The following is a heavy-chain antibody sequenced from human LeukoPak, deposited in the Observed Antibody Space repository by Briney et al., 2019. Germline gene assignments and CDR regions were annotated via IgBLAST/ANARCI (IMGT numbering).Heavy chain of an antibody. V-gene: IGHV3-7*01. CDR1: GFTFSSYW. D-gene: IGHD3-10*01. Sequence: GGSLRLSCAASGFTFSSYWMSWVRQAPGKGLEWVANIKQDGSEKYYVDSVKGRFTISRDNARNSLYLQMNSLRAEDTAVYYCARAINRPLLWFGGFDYWGQGTLVTVSS. CDR2: IKQDGSEK. CDR3: ARAINRPLLWFGGFDY. J-gene: IGHJ4*02.